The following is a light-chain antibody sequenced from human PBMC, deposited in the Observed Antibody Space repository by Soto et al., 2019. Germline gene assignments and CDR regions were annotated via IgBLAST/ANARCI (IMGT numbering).Light chain of an antibody. J-gene: IGLJ1*01. CDR1: SSDVGGYPY. Sequence: QSALTQPPSASGSPGQSVTISCTGTSSDVGGYPYVSWYQQHPGKAPKLMTYEVSKRPSGVPDRFSGSKSGNTASLTVSGLQAEDEADYYSSSHAGSNNYVFGTGTRSPS. CDR3: SSHAGSNNYV. CDR2: EVS. V-gene: IGLV2-8*01.